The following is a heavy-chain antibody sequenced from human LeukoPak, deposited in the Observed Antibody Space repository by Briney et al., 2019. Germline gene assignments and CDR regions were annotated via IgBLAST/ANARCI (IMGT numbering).Heavy chain of an antibody. D-gene: IGHD4-23*01. CDR1: GYSFTSFW. J-gene: IGHJ4*02. Sequence: GESLKISCKGSGYSFTSFWIGWVRQMPGKGLEWMGIIYPGDSDTRYSPSFQGQVTISADNSISPAYLQCSSLKASDTAMYYCARQGILYGGNPAYWGQGTLVTVSS. CDR2: IYPGDSDT. CDR3: ARQGILYGGNPAY. V-gene: IGHV5-51*01.